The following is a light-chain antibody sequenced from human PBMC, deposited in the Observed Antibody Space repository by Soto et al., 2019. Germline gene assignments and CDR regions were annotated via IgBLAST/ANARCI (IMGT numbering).Light chain of an antibody. CDR3: CSYTTSYTQV. CDR2: EVN. J-gene: IGLJ3*02. CDR1: SSDVGGFNY. V-gene: IGLV2-14*01. Sequence: QSALTQPASVSGSPGQSITISCTGTSSDVGGFNYVSWYQHHPGKAPKLMIYEVNNRPSGVSNRFSGSKSGNTASLTISELQGEDEADYYCCSYTTSYTQVFGGGTQLTVL.